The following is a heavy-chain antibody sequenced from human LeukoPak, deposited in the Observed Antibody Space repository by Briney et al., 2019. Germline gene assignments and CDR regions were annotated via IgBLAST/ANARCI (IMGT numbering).Heavy chain of an antibody. J-gene: IGHJ6*04. CDR3: ARDYDISSGAMDV. Sequence: PGGSLRLSCVASGFTFSTSEMNWVRQAPGKGLEGVSYISSSGTTISYADSVRGRFIISRDNAKNSLYLQMNSLRAEDTSIYYCARDYDISSGAMDVWGKGTTVTVSS. CDR1: GFTFSTSE. D-gene: IGHD3-9*01. CDR2: ISSSGTTI. V-gene: IGHV3-48*03.